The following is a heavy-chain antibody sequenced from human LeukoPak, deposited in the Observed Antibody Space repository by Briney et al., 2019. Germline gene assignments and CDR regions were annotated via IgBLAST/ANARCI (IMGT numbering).Heavy chain of an antibody. CDR3: ARDLIVGATLAGGHDAFDI. D-gene: IGHD1-26*01. CDR2: INPNSGGT. Sequence: VASVKVSCKASGYTFTGYYMHWVRQAPGQGLEWMGWINPNSGGTNYAQKFQGRVTMTRDTSISTAYMELSRLRSDDTAVYYCARDLIVGATLAGGHDAFDIWGQGTMVTVSS. J-gene: IGHJ3*02. CDR1: GYTFTGYY. V-gene: IGHV1-2*02.